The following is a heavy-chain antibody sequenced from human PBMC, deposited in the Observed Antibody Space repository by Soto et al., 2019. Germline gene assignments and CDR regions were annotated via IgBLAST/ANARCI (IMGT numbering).Heavy chain of an antibody. J-gene: IGHJ4*02. CDR2: MNPNSGNT. CDR1: GYTFTSYD. V-gene: IGHV1-8*01. Sequence: QVQLVQSGAEVKKPGASVKVSCKASGYTFTSYDINWVRQATGQGLEWMGWMNPNSGNTGYAQKFQGRVTMTRNTSISTAYMELSSLRSEDTAVYYCARVYCTNGVCASDFDYWGQGTLVTVSS. CDR3: ARVYCTNGVCASDFDY. D-gene: IGHD2-8*01.